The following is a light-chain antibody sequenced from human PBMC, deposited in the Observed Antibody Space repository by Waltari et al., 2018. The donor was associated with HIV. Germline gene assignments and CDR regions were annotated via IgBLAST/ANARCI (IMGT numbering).Light chain of an antibody. V-gene: IGKV1-39*01. CDR2: WAS. J-gene: IGKJ1*01. Sequence: DIQMTQSPSSLSASVGDRVTITCRASTNIGDYLNWYHQKPGKAPQLLISWASSLQSGVPSRFRGSGSGTEFTLTISSLQPEDFATYFCQQSHNIPLTFGQGTKVEIK. CDR3: QQSHNIPLT. CDR1: TNIGDY.